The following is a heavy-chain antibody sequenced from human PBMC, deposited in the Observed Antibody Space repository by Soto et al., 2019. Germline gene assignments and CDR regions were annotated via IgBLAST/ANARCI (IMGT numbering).Heavy chain of an antibody. V-gene: IGHV3-15*01. Sequence: EVQLVESGGGLVKPGGSLRLSCAASGFTFSNAWMSWVRQAPGKGLEWVGRIKSKTDGGTTDYAAPVKGRFTISRDDSKNPLYVQMNRLKTADTAVYYCTTRGGASWDSREVWYCGLWGRGTLVTVSS. CDR1: GFTFSNAW. CDR3: TTRGGASWDSREVWYCGL. D-gene: IGHD1-26*01. J-gene: IGHJ2*01. CDR2: IKSKTDGGTT.